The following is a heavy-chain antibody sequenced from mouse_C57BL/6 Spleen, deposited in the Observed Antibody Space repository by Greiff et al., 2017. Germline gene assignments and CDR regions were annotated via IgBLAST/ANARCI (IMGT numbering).Heavy chain of an antibody. J-gene: IGHJ4*01. CDR2: IYPGSGNT. V-gene: IGHV1-76*01. D-gene: IGHD2-4*01. CDR1: GYTFTDYY. CDR3: ARDDSYDARDY. Sequence: QVQLKESGAELVRPGASVKLSCKASGYTFTDYYINWVKQRPGQGLEWIARIYPGSGNTYYNEKFKGKATLTAEKSSSTAYMQLSSLTSEDSAVYFCARDDSYDARDYWGQGTSVTVSS.